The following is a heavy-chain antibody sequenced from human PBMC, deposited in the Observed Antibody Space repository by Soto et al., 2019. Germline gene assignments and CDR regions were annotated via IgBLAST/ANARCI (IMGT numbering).Heavy chain of an antibody. J-gene: IGHJ4*02. CDR2: IWYDGSSK. CDR1: GFTFGSYG. D-gene: IGHD3-10*01. V-gene: IGHV3-33*01. Sequence: QVQLVESGGGVVQPGKSLRIACAGSGFTFGSYGMHWVRQAPGKGLEWVAHIWYDGSSKHYTGSVKGRFTISRDNPKNILYLQMNNLRVEDTAVYYCPREGLDGSGSDYWGQGILVTVSS. CDR3: PREGLDGSGSDY.